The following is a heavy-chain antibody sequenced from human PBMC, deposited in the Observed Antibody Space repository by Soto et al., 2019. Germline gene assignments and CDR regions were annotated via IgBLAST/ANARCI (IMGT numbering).Heavy chain of an antibody. D-gene: IGHD3-9*01. J-gene: IGHJ4*02. CDR2: GST. Sequence: GSTNYNPSLTSRATISVDTSKNQFSLKLTSVTAADRAVYYCSRESSQNFDWLEYWGQGTLVTVSS. CDR3: SRESSQNFDWLEY. V-gene: IGHV4-61*02.